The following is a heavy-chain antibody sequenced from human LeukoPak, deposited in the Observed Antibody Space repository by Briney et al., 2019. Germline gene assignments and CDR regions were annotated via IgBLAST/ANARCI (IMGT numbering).Heavy chain of an antibody. CDR1: GGSISSGDYY. Sequence: SETLSLTCTVSGGSISSGDYYWSWIRQPPGQGLEWIGSIYFIGSTYYNPSLKSRVTISVDTSKNQFSLKLSSVTAADTAVYYCARHWGIAVAGTEDYWGQGTLVTVSS. CDR2: IYFIGST. J-gene: IGHJ4*02. V-gene: IGHV4-39*01. D-gene: IGHD6-19*01. CDR3: ARHWGIAVAGTEDY.